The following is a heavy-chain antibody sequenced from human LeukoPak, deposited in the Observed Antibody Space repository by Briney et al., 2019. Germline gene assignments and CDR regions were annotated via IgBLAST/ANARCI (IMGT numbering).Heavy chain of an antibody. Sequence: GASVKVSCKASGYTFTANHIHWVRQAPGQGLEWMGGIIPIFGTANYAQKFQGRVTITADESTSTAYMELSSLRSEDTAVYYCARDGYYDSSGYQYWGQGTLVTVSS. D-gene: IGHD3-22*01. CDR2: IIPIFGTA. J-gene: IGHJ4*02. CDR3: ARDGYYDSSGYQY. CDR1: GYTFTANH. V-gene: IGHV1-69*13.